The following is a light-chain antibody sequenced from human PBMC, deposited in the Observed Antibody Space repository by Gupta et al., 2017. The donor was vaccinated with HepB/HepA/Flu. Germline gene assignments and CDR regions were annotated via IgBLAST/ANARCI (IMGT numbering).Light chain of an antibody. CDR3: SSNTIRSCLVV. CDR2: DVS. V-gene: IGLV2-14*03. J-gene: IGLJ2*01. Sequence: QSALTQTASVSGSPGQSINISCTGSSSDIGSYDFVSWYQQHPGKVPKLIIFDVSKRPSGVSDRFSGSKSGSTASLTISGLQAEDEADYYCSSNTIRSCLVVFGGGTKLTVL. CDR1: SSDIGSYDF.